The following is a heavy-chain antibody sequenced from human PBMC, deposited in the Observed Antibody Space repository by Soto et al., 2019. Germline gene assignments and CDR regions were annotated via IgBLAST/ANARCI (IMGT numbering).Heavy chain of an antibody. CDR2: ISGSGTNT. D-gene: IGHD2-2*01. CDR1: GFTFAGYA. Sequence: PGGSLRLSCAASGFTFAGYAMTWVRQAPGKGLEWVSSISGSGTNTYYADSVRGRFTVSRDNSENTLSLQMNSLRVEDTAIYYCAKRGPLGFCPSSSCYAFDYWGPGALVTSPQ. V-gene: IGHV3-23*01. CDR3: AKRGPLGFCPSSSCYAFDY. J-gene: IGHJ4*02.